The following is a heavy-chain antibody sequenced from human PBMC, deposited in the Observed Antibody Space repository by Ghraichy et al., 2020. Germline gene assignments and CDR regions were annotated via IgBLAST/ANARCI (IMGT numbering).Heavy chain of an antibody. CDR2: ISSSSSYI. J-gene: IGHJ4*02. V-gene: IGHV3-21*01. CDR1: GFTFSSYS. CDR3: ASLQYSSSVWRGSEDYFDD. Sequence: LSLTCAASGFTFSSYSMNWVRQAPGKGLEWVSSISSSSSYIYYADSVRGRFTISRDNDKNSMYLQMNSLRAEDTAVYYCASLQYSSSVWRGSEDYFDDWGQGTLVTVAS. D-gene: IGHD6-13*01.